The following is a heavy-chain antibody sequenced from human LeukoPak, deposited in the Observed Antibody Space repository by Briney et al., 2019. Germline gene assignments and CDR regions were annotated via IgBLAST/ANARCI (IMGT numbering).Heavy chain of an antibody. V-gene: IGHV3-23*01. CDR3: AKDRLEYSSSGYYYMDV. J-gene: IGHJ6*03. CDR1: GFTFDDYA. D-gene: IGHD6-6*01. CDR2: ISGTGGST. Sequence: GGSLRLSCAASGFTFDDYAMHWVRQAPGKGLEWVSGISGTGGSTYYADSVKGRFTISRDNSKNTLYLQMNSLRAEDTAVYYCAKDRLEYSSSGYYYMDVWGKGTTVTVSS.